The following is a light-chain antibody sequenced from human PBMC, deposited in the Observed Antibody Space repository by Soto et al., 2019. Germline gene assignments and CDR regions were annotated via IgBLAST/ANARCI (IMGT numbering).Light chain of an antibody. Sequence: QSVLTQPASVSGSPGQSITISFTGTSSDVGSYNLVSWYQQHPGKAPKLMIYEGSKRPSGVSNRFSGSKSGNTASLTISGLQAEDEADYYCCSYAGSSTLVFGGGTKVTV. J-gene: IGLJ2*01. CDR2: EGS. CDR1: SSDVGSYNL. CDR3: CSYAGSSTLV. V-gene: IGLV2-23*01.